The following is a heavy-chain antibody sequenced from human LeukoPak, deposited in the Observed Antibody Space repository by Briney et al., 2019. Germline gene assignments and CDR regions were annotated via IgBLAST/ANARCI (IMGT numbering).Heavy chain of an antibody. V-gene: IGHV3-9*01. J-gene: IGHJ4*02. D-gene: IGHD3-22*01. CDR1: GFTFDDYA. Sequence: GRSLRLSCAASGFTFDDYAMHWVRQAPGKGLEWVSGISWNSGSIGYADSVKGRFTISRDNAKNSLYLQMNSLRAEDTALYYCAKVHYDSSGYLTFDYWGQGTLVTVSS. CDR2: ISWNSGSI. CDR3: AKVHYDSSGYLTFDY.